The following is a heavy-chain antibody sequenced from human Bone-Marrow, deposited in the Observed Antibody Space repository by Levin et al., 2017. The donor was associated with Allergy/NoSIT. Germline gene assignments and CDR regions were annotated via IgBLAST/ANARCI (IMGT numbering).Heavy chain of an antibody. J-gene: IGHJ6*02. D-gene: IGHD1/OR15-1a*01. V-gene: IGHV4-34*01. CDR3: ARGRREAVWTKSILNYFYYGMDV. CDR1: GGSFCDYV. Sequence: SQTLSLTCAVSGGSFCDYVWIWIRQSPGKGPEWIGQINHSGFTDYNPSLKSRVTISLDTPKSQFSLRLRSVTAADAAKYYCARGRREAVWTKSILNYFYYGMDVWGQGTTVAVSS. CDR2: INHSGFT.